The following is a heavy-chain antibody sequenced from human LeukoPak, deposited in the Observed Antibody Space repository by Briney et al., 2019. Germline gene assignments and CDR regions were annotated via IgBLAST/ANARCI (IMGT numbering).Heavy chain of an antibody. V-gene: IGHV3-9*01. CDR2: ISWNSGSI. J-gene: IGHJ4*02. CDR3: ANLASY. CDR1: GFTFDDYA. Sequence: PGRSLRLSCAASGFTFDDYAMHWVRQAPGKGLEWVSGISWNSGSIGYADSVKGRFTISRDNAKNSLYLQMNSLRAEDTAVYYCANLASYWGQGTLVTVSS.